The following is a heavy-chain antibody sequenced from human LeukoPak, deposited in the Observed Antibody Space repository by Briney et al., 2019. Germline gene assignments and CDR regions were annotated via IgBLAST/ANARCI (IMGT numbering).Heavy chain of an antibody. D-gene: IGHD3-22*01. CDR1: GYMFASYW. CDR3: ARQYHYDSSGYPYAFEI. V-gene: IGHV5-10-1*01. CDR2: IDPSDSHT. J-gene: IGHJ3*02. Sequence: GESLKISCKGSGYMFASYWISWVRQMPGKGLEWMGRIDPSDSHTNYSPSFQGHVTISGDKSVSTAYLQWSSLKASDTAMYYCARQYHYDSSGYPYAFEIWGPGTLVTVSS.